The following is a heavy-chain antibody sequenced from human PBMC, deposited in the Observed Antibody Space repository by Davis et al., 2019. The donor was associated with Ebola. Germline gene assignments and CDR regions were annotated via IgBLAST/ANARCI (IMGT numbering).Heavy chain of an antibody. CDR1: GGTFSSYA. CDR2: IIPIFGTA. D-gene: IGHD2-15*01. J-gene: IGHJ6*02. CDR3: ARVWCSGGSCYPYYYYGMDV. Sequence: SVKVSCKASGGTFSSYAISWVRQAPGQGLEWMGGIIPIFGTANYAQKFQGRVTITADESTSTAYMELSSLRSEDTAVYYCARVWCSGGSCYPYYYYGMDVWGQGTTVTVSS. V-gene: IGHV1-69*13.